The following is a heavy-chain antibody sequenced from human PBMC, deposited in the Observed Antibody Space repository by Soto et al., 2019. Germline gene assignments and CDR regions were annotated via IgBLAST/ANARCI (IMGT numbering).Heavy chain of an antibody. J-gene: IGHJ4*02. Sequence: EVQLVESGGGLVKPGGSLRLSCAASGFSVSDAYMSWVRQAPGKGLEWVGRIKSEGEGGQTDYAAPVKGSFTISRDDSXXTLYLQMSNLETEDTAVYYCTTVTKVRGLRGYFDQWGQGTLVTVSS. CDR1: GFSVSDAY. CDR2: IKSEGEGGQT. V-gene: IGHV3-15*01. D-gene: IGHD3-10*01. CDR3: TTVTKVRGLRGYFDQ.